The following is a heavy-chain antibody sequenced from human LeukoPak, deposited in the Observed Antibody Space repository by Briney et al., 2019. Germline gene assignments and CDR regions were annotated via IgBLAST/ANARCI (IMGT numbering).Heavy chain of an antibody. CDR2: INWNGGST. CDR1: GFTFIKGW. D-gene: IGHD3-10*01. CDR3: ARVEHYYGSGSPY. V-gene: IGHV3-20*04. Sequence: GGSLRLSCTASGFTFIKGWMSWVRQAPGKGLEWVSGINWNGGSTGYADSVKGRFTISRDNAKNSLYLQMNSLRAEDTALYYCARVEHYYGSGSPYWGQGTLVTVSS. J-gene: IGHJ4*02.